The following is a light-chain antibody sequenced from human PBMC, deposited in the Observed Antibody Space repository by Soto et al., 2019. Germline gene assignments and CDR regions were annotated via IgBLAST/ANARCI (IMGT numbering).Light chain of an antibody. CDR2: DVT. J-gene: IGLJ1*01. CDR1: ITDVGKYNY. V-gene: IGLV2-11*01. Sequence: QSALTQPRSVSGSPGQSVTISCTGTITDVGKYNYVSWYQQHPGKAPKLLMYDVTQRPSGVPERFSGSKSGNTASLTISGLEAEDEADYYCCSYPESYTYVFGVGTKVTVL. CDR3: CSYPESYTYV.